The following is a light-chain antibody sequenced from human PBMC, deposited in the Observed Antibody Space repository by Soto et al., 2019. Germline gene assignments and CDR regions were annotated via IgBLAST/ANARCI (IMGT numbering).Light chain of an antibody. CDR1: QTISSY. J-gene: IGKJ5*01. Sequence: DIQMTQSPSSLSASVGDRVTITCRASQTISSYLNWYQQRPGKAPNLLIYASSSLQSGVPPRFSGSGSGTDFTLTISSLQPEDFATYYCQQTYITPMTFGQGTRREIK. CDR3: QQTYITPMT. CDR2: ASS. V-gene: IGKV1-39*01.